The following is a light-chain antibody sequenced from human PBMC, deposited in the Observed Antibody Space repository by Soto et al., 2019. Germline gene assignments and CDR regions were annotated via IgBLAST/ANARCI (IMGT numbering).Light chain of an antibody. J-gene: IGLJ1*01. CDR1: SSSIGAGYD. CDR3: QSSDSSLGGFYV. Sequence: QSVLTQPPSVSGAPGQRVTISCTGSSSSIGAGYDVHWYQQLPGTVPKLLIFGNTNRPPGVPARFSASKSGTSASLAITGLQAEGEADYYCQSSDSSLGGFYVFGTGTRSPS. V-gene: IGLV1-40*01. CDR2: GNT.